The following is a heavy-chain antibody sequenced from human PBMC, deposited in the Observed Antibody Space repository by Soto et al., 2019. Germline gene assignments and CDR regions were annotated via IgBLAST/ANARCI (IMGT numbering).Heavy chain of an antibody. J-gene: IGHJ6*04. D-gene: IGHD2-15*01. CDR3: ARDDVLCDGGRCYGIPLDV. CDR2: IQSGGTT. V-gene: IGHV3-66*01. Sequence: EVQLVESGGGLVQPGGSLRLSCAASGFTVSSKYMTWVRQAPGKGLEWVSLIQSGGTTYYADSVKGRFTISRDTSENTLHPQMDSLRVEDTAVYYCARDDVLCDGGRCYGIPLDVWGKRTTVTVSS. CDR1: GFTVSSKY.